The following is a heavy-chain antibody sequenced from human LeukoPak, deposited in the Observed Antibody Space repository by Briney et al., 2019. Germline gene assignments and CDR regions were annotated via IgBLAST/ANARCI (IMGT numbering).Heavy chain of an antibody. J-gene: IGHJ4*02. CDR2: ISYDGSNK. CDR1: GFTFSSYG. CDR3: AKDVDGYFDY. Sequence: GRSLRLSCAASGFTFSSYGMHWVRQAPGKGLEWVAVISYDGSNKCYADSVKGRFTISRDNSKNTLYLQMNSLRAEDTAVYYCAKDVDGYFDYWGQGTLVTVSS. V-gene: IGHV3-30*18.